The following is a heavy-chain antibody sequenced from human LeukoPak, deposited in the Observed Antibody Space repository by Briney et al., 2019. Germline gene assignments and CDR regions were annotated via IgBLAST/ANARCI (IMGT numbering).Heavy chain of an antibody. D-gene: IGHD5-18*01. J-gene: IGHJ4*02. CDR3: ARVKVAVDTAMVFDY. CDR2: IYSGGST. CDR1: GFTVSSNY. V-gene: IGHV3-53*01. Sequence: GGSLRHSCAASGFTVSSNYMSWVRQAPGKGLEWVSVIYSGGSTYYADSVKGRFTISRDNSKNTLYLQMNSLRAEDTAVYYCARVKVAVDTAMVFDYWGQGTLVTVSS.